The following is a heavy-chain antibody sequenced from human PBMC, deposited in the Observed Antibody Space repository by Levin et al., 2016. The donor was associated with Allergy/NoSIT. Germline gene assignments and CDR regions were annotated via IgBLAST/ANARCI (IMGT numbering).Heavy chain of an antibody. J-gene: IGHJ6*02. D-gene: IGHD1-26*01. Sequence: ASVKVSCKASGYTFTGYYMHWVRQAPGQGLEWMGRINPNSGGTNYAQKFQGRVTMTRDTSISTAYMELSRLRSDDTVVYYCAREALRVGGMDVWGQGTTVTVSS. CDR3: AREALRVGGMDV. CDR2: INPNSGGT. CDR1: GYTFTGYY. V-gene: IGHV1-2*05.